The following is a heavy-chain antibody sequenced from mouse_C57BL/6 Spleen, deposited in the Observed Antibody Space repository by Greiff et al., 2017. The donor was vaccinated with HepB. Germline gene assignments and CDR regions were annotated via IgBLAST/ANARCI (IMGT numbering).Heavy chain of an antibody. V-gene: IGHV5-12*01. J-gene: IGHJ1*03. CDR1: GFTFSDYY. Sequence: EVQGVESGGGLVQPGGSLKLSCAASGFTFSDYYMYWVRQTPEKRLEWVAYISNGGGSTYYPDTVKGRFTISRDNAKNTLYLQMSRLKSEDTAMYYCARQGEKGYFDVWGTGTTVTVSS. CDR2: ISNGGGST. CDR3: ARQGEKGYFDV.